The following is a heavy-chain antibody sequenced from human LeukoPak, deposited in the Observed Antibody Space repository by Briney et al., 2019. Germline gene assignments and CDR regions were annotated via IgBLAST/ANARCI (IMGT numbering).Heavy chain of an antibody. J-gene: IGHJ6*02. Sequence: GGSLRLSCAASGFTFSDYYMSWIRQAPGKGLEWVSYISSSGSAIYYADSVKGRFTVSRDNAKNSLYLQMNSLRAEDTAVYYCARAVKLYYYGMDVWGQGTTVTVSS. CDR1: GFTFSDYY. V-gene: IGHV3-11*01. CDR2: ISSSGSAI. CDR3: ARAVKLYYYGMDV.